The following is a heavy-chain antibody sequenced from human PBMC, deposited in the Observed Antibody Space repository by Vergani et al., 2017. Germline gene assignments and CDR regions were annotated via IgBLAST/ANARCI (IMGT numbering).Heavy chain of an antibody. D-gene: IGHD3-10*01. CDR1: GFTFSDYY. CDR2: ISSSSSYT. Sequence: VQLLESGGGLVQPGGSLRLSCAASGFTFSDYYMSWIRQAPGKGLEWVSYISSSSSYTNYADSVKGRFTISRDNAKNSLYLQMNSLRAEDTAVYYCARDRRSTMVRGVSRYNWFDPWGQGTLVTVSS. J-gene: IGHJ5*02. CDR3: ARDRRSTMVRGVSRYNWFDP. V-gene: IGHV3-11*05.